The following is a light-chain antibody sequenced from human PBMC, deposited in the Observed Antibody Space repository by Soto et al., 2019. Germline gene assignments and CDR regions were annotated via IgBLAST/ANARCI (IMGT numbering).Light chain of an antibody. Sequence: QLVLTQSPSASASLGASVKLTCTLSSGHSSYAIAWHQQQPEKGPRYLMKVNSDGSLSKGDGIPDRFSGSSSGAERYLTISSLQSEDEADYYCQTWGTGIRVFGGGTKLTVL. J-gene: IGLJ2*01. CDR1: SGHSSYA. V-gene: IGLV4-69*01. CDR2: VNSDGSL. CDR3: QTWGTGIRV.